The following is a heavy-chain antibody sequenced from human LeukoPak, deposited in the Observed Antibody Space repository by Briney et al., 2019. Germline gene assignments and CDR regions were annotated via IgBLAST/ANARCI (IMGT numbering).Heavy chain of an antibody. V-gene: IGHV3-73*01. J-gene: IGHJ6*03. CDR2: IRSKADSYAT. CDR1: GFTFSGSA. Sequence: GGSLRLSCAASGFTFSGSAMHWVRQPSGKGLEWVGRIRSKADSYATAYAASVKGRFTISRDDSRNTAYLQMNSLKTDDTAVYYCTREFHLLSLETAYDYYYMDVWGEGTTVTVSS. CDR3: TREFHLLSLETAYDYYYMDV. D-gene: IGHD2-2*01.